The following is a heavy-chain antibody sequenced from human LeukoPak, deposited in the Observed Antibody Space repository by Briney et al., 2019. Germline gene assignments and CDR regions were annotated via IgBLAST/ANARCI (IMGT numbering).Heavy chain of an antibody. CDR1: GGSISSSSYY. D-gene: IGHD6-13*01. V-gene: IGHV4-39*07. CDR3: ARQQLAHERLDY. Sequence: ETLSLTCTVSGGSISSSSYYWGWIRQPPGKGLEWIGSIYYSGSTYYNPSLKSRVTISVDTSKNQFSLKLSSVTAADTAVYYCARQQLAHERLDYWGQGTLVTVSS. CDR2: IYYSGST. J-gene: IGHJ4*02.